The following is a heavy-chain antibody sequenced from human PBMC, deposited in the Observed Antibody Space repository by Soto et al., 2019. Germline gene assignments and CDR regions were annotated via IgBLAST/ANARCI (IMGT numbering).Heavy chain of an antibody. CDR1: GGTFSSYA. Sequence: GASVKVSCKASGGTFSSYAISWVRQAPGQGLEWMGGIIPIFGTANYAQKFQGRVTITADESTSTAYMELSSLRSEDTAVYYCARGTVIGGSSSWQRNRYYYYGMDVWGQGTTVTVSS. J-gene: IGHJ6*02. CDR2: IIPIFGTA. D-gene: IGHD6-13*01. V-gene: IGHV1-69*13. CDR3: ARGTVIGGSSSWQRNRYYYYGMDV.